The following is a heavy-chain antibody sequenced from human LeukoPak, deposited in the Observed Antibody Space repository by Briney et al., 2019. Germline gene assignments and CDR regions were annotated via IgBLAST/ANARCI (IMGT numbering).Heavy chain of an antibody. J-gene: IGHJ3*02. CDR3: AKDFISYAVDI. Sequence: GGSLRLSCAASGFTFNRHAMYWVRQTPGKGLEWVSFIRYDGDVKYYADSVRGRFTITRDNAKNTLYLQLNSLRREDTAVYYCAKDFISYAVDIWGQGTLVTVSS. V-gene: IGHV3-30*02. D-gene: IGHD2/OR15-2a*01. CDR2: IRYDGDVK. CDR1: GFTFNRHA.